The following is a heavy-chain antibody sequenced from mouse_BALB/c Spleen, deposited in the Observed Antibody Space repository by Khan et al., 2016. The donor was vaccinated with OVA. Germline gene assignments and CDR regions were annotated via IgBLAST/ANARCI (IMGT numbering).Heavy chain of an antibody. CDR1: GYSITRDYA. CDR2: ISNSGSA. J-gene: IGHJ4*01. D-gene: IGHD4-1*01. CDR3: ASELGRYYAMDY. V-gene: IGHV3-2*02. Sequence: EVELVESGPGLVKPSQSLSLTCTVTGYSITRDYAWNWIRKFPGNKLEWMGYISNSGSASYNPSLKSRISITRDTSKNQFFLQLNSVTTEDTATYYCASELGRYYAMDYWGQGTSVTVSS.